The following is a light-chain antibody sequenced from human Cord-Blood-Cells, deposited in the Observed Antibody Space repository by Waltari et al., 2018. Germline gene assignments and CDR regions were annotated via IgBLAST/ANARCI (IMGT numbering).Light chain of an antibody. Sequence: QSVLTQPPSVSGAPGQRVTISCTGSSSNIGAGYDVHWYQQLPGTAPKLLIYGNSNRPSGAPDRFSGSKSGTSASLVITGLQAEDEADYYCQSYDSSLSGSVVFGGGTKLTVL. CDR3: QSYDSSLSGSVV. V-gene: IGLV1-40*01. J-gene: IGLJ2*01. CDR1: SSNIGAGYD. CDR2: GNS.